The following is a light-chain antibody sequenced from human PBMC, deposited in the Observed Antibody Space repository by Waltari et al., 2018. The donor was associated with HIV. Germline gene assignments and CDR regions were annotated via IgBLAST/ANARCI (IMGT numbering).Light chain of an antibody. J-gene: IGKJ3*01. CDR3: QQYNNWHT. CDR1: QSVSSN. Sequence: EIVMTQSPATLSVSPGERATLSYRASQSVSSNLAWYQQKPGQAPRLLIYGASTRAAGVPARFSGSGSGTEFTLTISSLQSEDFAVYYCQQYNNWHTFGPGTKVDIK. CDR2: GAS. V-gene: IGKV3-15*01.